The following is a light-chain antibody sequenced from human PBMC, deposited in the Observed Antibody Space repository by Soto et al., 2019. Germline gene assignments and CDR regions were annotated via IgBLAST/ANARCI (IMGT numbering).Light chain of an antibody. CDR3: QPDGSSPLT. V-gene: IGKV3-20*01. CDR2: GAS. CDR1: QSVSSSY. Sequence: EIVLTQSPGTLSLSPGERATLSCRASQSVSSSYLAWYQQKPGQAPRLLLYGASSRATGIPDRFSGSGSGTDFTLTISRLEPEDFAVYYCQPDGSSPLTFGGGTKVESK. J-gene: IGKJ4*01.